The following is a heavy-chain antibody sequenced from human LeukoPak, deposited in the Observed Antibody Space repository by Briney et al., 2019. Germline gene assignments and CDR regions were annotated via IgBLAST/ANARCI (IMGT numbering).Heavy chain of an antibody. D-gene: IGHD5-18*01. CDR2: INHSGST. CDR1: GGSFSVYY. CDR3: ARGGYSYGPVGFDY. Sequence: KPSETLSLTCAVYGGSFSVYYWSWIRQPPGKGLEWIGEINHSGSTNYNPSLKSRVTISVDTSKNQFSLKLSSVTAADTAVYYCARGGYSYGPVGFDYWGQGTLVTVSS. J-gene: IGHJ4*02. V-gene: IGHV4-34*01.